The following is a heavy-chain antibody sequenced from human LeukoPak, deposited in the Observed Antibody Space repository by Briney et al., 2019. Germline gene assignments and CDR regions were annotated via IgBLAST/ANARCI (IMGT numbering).Heavy chain of an antibody. CDR1: GYTFTGYY. CDR2: IDPNSGGT. J-gene: IGHJ4*02. D-gene: IGHD4-17*01. CDR3: ARSDDYGAYAFFDY. Sequence: ASVKVSCKASGYTFTGYYIHWVRQAPGQGLEWMGWIDPNSGGTNYAQKFQGRVTMTRDTSISTAYMEVSRLRSDDTAVYYCARSDDYGAYAFFDYWGQGTLVTVSS. V-gene: IGHV1-2*02.